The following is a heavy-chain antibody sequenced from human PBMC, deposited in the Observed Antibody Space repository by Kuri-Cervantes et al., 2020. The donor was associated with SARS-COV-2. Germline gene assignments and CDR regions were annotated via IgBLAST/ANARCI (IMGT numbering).Heavy chain of an antibody. CDR1: GYTFTSYG. CDR2: ISAYNGNT. Sequence: ASVKVSCKASGYTFTSYGISWVRQAPGQGLEWMGWISAYNGNTNYAQKLQGRVTMTTDTSTSTVYMELTSLRSDDTAMYYCARDCSGTDCNVIVYALSDWGQGTLVTVSS. V-gene: IGHV1-18*01. D-gene: IGHD2-8*01. J-gene: IGHJ4*02. CDR3: ARDCSGTDCNVIVYALSD.